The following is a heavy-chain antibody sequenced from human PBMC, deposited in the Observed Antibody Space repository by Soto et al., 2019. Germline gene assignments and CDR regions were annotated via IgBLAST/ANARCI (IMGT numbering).Heavy chain of an antibody. Sequence: SETLSLTCTISGGSISVYYWSWIRQSPGQRLEWIGYIYDSGSPYYNPSLKTRVTISADTSKNQISLKLTSATAADTAVYFCARGVGSSPPRYWGRGTLVTVSS. D-gene: IGHD3-9*01. CDR2: IYDSGSP. CDR3: ARGVGSSPPRY. V-gene: IGHV4-59*01. J-gene: IGHJ4*02. CDR1: GGSISVYY.